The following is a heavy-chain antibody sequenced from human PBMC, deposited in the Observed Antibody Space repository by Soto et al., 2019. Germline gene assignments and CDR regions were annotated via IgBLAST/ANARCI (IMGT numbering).Heavy chain of an antibody. CDR2: ISSSSSTI. J-gene: IGHJ5*02. Sequence: SGGSLRLSCSASGFTFSSYSMNWVRQAPGKGLEWVSYISSSSSTIYYADSVKGRFTISRDNAKNSLYLQMNSLRAEDTAVYYCARWQGDSGELSSINWFDPWGQGTLVTVSS. D-gene: IGHD3-16*02. CDR1: GFTFSSYS. CDR3: ARWQGDSGELSSINWFDP. V-gene: IGHV3-48*01.